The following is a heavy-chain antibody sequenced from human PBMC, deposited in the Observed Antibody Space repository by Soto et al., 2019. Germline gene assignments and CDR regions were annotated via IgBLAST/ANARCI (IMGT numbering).Heavy chain of an antibody. CDR1: GFTFSSYG. CDR2: ISYDGSNK. D-gene: IGHD2-2*01. Sequence: QVQLVESGGGVVQPGRSLRLSCAASGFTFSSYGMHWVRQAPGKGLEWVAVISYDGSNKYYADSVKGRFTISRDNSKNTLYLQMNSLRAEDTAVYYCARVYCSSTSCRYYYYYGMDVWGQGTTVTVSS. CDR3: ARVYCSSTSCRYYYYYGMDV. V-gene: IGHV3-30*03. J-gene: IGHJ6*02.